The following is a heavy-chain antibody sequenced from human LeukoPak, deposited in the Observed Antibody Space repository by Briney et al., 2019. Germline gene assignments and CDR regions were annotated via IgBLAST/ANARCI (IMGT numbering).Heavy chain of an antibody. CDR1: GFTFASHA. CDR3: AKPAGQQLVYYFDY. D-gene: IGHD6-13*01. Sequence: GGSLRLSCGTSGFTFASHAMSWVRLAPGKGLEWDSSISGSGGTTSYADSVKGRFTISRDNSKNTLSLQMNSLRAEDTALYYCAKPAGQQLVYYFDYWGQGTLVTVSS. CDR2: ISGSGGTT. J-gene: IGHJ4*02. V-gene: IGHV3-23*01.